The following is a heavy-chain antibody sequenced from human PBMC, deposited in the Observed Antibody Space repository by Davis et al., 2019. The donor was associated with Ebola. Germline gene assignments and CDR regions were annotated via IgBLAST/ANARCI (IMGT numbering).Heavy chain of an antibody. CDR2: IYSGGGT. CDR3: ARGIMIPVAGTGFAFDI. D-gene: IGHD6-19*01. J-gene: IGHJ3*02. V-gene: IGHV3-66*01. Sequence: PGGSLRLSCAVSGFTVSTNYMSWVRQAPGKGLEWVSVIYSGGGTHYADSLKGRFTITRDNSRNALYLHMNTLRVEDTAVYYCARGIMIPVAGTGFAFDIWGQGTMVTVSS. CDR1: GFTVSTNY.